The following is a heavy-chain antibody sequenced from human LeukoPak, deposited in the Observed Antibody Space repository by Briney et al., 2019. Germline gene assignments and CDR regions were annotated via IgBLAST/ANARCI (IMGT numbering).Heavy chain of an antibody. CDR1: GFTFSSYG. Sequence: GRSLRLSCAASGFTFSSYGMHWVRQAPGKGLEWVAVIWYDGSNKYYADSVKGRFTISRDNSKNTLYLQMNSLRAEDTAVYYCARDSITGKHDFDYWGQGTLVTVSS. D-gene: IGHD1-20*01. J-gene: IGHJ4*02. CDR2: IWYDGSNK. CDR3: ARDSITGKHDFDY. V-gene: IGHV3-33*01.